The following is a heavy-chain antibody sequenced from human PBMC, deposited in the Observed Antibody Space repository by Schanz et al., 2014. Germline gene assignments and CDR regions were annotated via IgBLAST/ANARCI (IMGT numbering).Heavy chain of an antibody. CDR2: ISGSGGST. V-gene: IGHV3-23*01. D-gene: IGHD1-26*01. Sequence: LMESGGGVVRPGRSVRLSCVASGFTFRSYGMHWVRQAPGKGLAWVSAISGSGGSTYYADSVKGRFTISRDNSNPTLYLQMNSLRADDTAVYYCAKELYSGSHYGWFDPWGQGTLVTVSS. CDR1: GFTFRSYG. J-gene: IGHJ5*02. CDR3: AKELYSGSHYGWFDP.